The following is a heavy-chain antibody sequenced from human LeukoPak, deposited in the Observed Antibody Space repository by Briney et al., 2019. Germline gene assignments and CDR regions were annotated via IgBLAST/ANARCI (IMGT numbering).Heavy chain of an antibody. D-gene: IGHD2-8*02. CDR2: VSGGGFDT. Sequence: GGSLRLSCVASGFTLSNYVMSWVRQAPGKGLEWVSGVSGGGFDTYYTDSVKGRFTISRDNSKNMVYLQMNSLRAEDTAVYYCTRRAGGNLYDLDNWGQGTLVTASS. V-gene: IGHV3-23*01. CDR1: GFTLSNYV. CDR3: TRRAGGNLYDLDN. J-gene: IGHJ4*02.